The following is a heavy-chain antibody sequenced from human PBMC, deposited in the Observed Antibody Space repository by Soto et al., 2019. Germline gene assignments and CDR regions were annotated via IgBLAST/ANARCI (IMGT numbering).Heavy chain of an antibody. J-gene: IGHJ6*02. CDR1: GGSFSGYY. CDR3: ARTVRGVNYYYYGMDV. D-gene: IGHD3-10*01. CDR2: INHSGST. Sequence: LSLTCAVYGGSFSGYYWSWIRQPPGKGLEWIGEINHSGSTNYNPSLKSRVTISVDTSKNQFSLKLSSVTAADTAVYYCARTVRGVNYYYYGMDVWGQGTTVTVSS. V-gene: IGHV4-34*01.